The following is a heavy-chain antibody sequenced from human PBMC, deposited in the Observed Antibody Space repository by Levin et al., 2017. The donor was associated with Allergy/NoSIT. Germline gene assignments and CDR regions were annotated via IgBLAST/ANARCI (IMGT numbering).Heavy chain of an antibody. CDR3: AKCLGTGTTWISRHYYYYMDG. CDR2: ISGSGGST. Sequence: GGSLRLSCAASGFTFSSYAMSWVRQAPGKGLEWVSAISGSGGSTYYADSVKGRFTISRDNSKNTLYLQMNSLRAEDTAVYYCAKCLGTGTTWISRHYYYYMDGWGKGTTVTVSS. CDR1: GFTFSSYA. J-gene: IGHJ6*03. V-gene: IGHV3-23*01. D-gene: IGHD1-7*01.